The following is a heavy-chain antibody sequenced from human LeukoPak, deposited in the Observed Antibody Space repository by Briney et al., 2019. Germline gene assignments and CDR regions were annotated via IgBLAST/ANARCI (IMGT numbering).Heavy chain of an antibody. CDR2: LSNDGSNK. J-gene: IGHJ6*03. CDR3: ARDQITMTRGVVARSTAYYKSYYMDV. V-gene: IGHV3-30*04. D-gene: IGHD3-10*01. Sequence: GGSLRLSCAASGFTFSTYAMHWVRQAPGKGLEWVALLSNDGSNKYYAESVKGRFTISRDNSKNTLYLQMNSLRAEDTAVYYCARDQITMTRGVVARSTAYYKSYYMDVWGKGTTVTVSS. CDR1: GFTFSTYA.